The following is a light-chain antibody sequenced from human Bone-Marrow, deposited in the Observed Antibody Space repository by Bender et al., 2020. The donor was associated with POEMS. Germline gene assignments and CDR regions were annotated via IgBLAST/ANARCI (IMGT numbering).Light chain of an antibody. Sequence: QSALTQPASVSGSPGQSITISCTGTSSDVGSYNLVSWYQQHPGKAPKLMIYEVSKRPSGVSNGFSGSKSGNTASLTISGLQPEDEAEYYCCSYDGSSTWVFGGGTKVTV. J-gene: IGLJ3*02. V-gene: IGLV2-23*02. CDR3: CSYDGSSTWV. CDR1: SSDVGSYNL. CDR2: EVS.